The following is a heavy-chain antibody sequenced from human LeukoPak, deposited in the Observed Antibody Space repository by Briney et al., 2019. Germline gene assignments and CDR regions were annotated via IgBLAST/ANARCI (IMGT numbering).Heavy chain of an antibody. CDR3: AKDLGKGITIFGAY. Sequence: GGSLRLSCAASGFTFSSYAMSWVRQAPGKGLEWVSAISGSGGSTYYADSVKGRFTISRDNSKNTLYLQMNSLRAEDTAVYYCAKDLGKGITIFGAYWGQGTLVTVSS. J-gene: IGHJ4*02. CDR1: GFTFSSYA. CDR2: ISGSGGST. D-gene: IGHD3-3*01. V-gene: IGHV3-23*01.